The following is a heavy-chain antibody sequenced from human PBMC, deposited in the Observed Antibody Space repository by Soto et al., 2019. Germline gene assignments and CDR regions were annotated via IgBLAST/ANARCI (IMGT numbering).Heavy chain of an antibody. CDR3: AKEQTTGAHYALDY. CDR1: GFIFSSYA. J-gene: IGHJ4*02. CDR2: ITGSSDYT. Sequence: VGSLRLSCEASGFIFSSYAMNWVRRAPGKGLQWVSFITGSSDYTSYIASVKGRFTISRDNSKNTLYLQMNSLRAEDTAVYFCAKEQTTGAHYALDYWSQGTLVTVSS. D-gene: IGHD2-8*02. V-gene: IGHV3-23*01.